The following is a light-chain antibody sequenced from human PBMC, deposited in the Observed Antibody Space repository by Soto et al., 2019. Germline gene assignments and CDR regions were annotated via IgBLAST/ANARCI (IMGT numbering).Light chain of an antibody. CDR2: GAS. CDR3: QQYNNWPPTWT. Sequence: EIVMTQSPATLSVSPGESATLSCRASQSVSNNLAWYQQKPGQAPRLLIYGASTRATGFPARFSGSGSGTEFTPTISRLQSEDFAVDYCQQYNNWPPTWTFGQGTKVEIK. J-gene: IGKJ1*01. V-gene: IGKV3-15*01. CDR1: QSVSNN.